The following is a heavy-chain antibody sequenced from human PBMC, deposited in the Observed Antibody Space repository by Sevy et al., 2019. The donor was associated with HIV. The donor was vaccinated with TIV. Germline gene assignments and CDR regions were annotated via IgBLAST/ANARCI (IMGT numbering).Heavy chain of an antibody. Sequence: GGSLRLSCAASGFTFSSYNMNWVRQAPGKGLEWVSTIYGSGGVTYYADSVKGRLTISRDNSKNTLFLQMNSLRAEDTAVYYCAGGRYDSSGSFDAFDIWGQGTMVTVSS. CDR3: AGGRYDSSGSFDAFDI. V-gene: IGHV3-23*01. CDR1: GFTFSSYN. CDR2: IYGSGGVT. J-gene: IGHJ3*02. D-gene: IGHD3-22*01.